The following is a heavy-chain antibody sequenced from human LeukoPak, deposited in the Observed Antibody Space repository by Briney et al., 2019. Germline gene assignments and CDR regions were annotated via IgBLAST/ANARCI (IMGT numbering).Heavy chain of an antibody. J-gene: IGHJ4*02. CDR1: GYTFTSYY. CDR2: INPSGGST. V-gene: IGHV1-46*01. CDR3: ASHPQGPRQFDY. Sequence: GASVKVSCKASGYTFTSYYMHWVRQAPGQGLEWMGIINPSGGSTSYAQKFQGRVTMTRDTSTSTVYMELSSLRSEDTAVYYCASHPQGPRQFDYWGQGTLVTVSS.